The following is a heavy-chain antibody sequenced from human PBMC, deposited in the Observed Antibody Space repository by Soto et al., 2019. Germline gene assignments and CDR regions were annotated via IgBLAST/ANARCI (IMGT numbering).Heavy chain of an antibody. V-gene: IGHV1-18*01. J-gene: IGHJ4*02. Sequence: ASVKVSCKASGYTFTSYGISWVRQAPGQGLEWMGWISAYNGNTNYAQKLQGRVTMTTDTSTSTAYMELRSLRSDDTAVYYCARVTIFGVVIIGAIDYWGQGTLVTVFS. CDR3: ARVTIFGVVIIGAIDY. D-gene: IGHD3-3*01. CDR2: ISAYNGNT. CDR1: GYTFTSYG.